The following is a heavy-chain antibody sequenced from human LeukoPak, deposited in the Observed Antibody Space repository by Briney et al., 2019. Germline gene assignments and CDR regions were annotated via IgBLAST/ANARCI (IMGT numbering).Heavy chain of an antibody. Sequence: ASVKVSCKASGYTFNGYYMHWVRQAPGQGLEWMGWINPNSGGTNYAQKFQGRVTMTRDTSISTAYMELSRLRSDDTAVYYCARVFDPVSKTIPLDPWGQGTLVTVSS. CDR1: GYTFNGYY. CDR2: INPNSGGT. V-gene: IGHV1-2*02. J-gene: IGHJ5*02. D-gene: IGHD3-10*01. CDR3: ARVFDPVSKTIPLDP.